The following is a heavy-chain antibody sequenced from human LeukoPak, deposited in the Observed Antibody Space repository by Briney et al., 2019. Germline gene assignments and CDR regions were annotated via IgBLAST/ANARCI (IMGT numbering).Heavy chain of an antibody. CDR1: GASISRNGVDYY. J-gene: IGHJ4*02. CDR3: VTRTPDFPVTTFPAHDH. D-gene: IGHD4-17*01. Sequence: PSETLSLTCTVSGASISRNGVDYYWGWIRQPPGRGLQWIGSLLYGVTAYYNPSLNNRLTISLDTSENRFSLRLTSVTASDTAVYYFVTRTPDFPVTTFPAHDHWGQGPLVAVSS. CDR2: LLYGVTA. V-gene: IGHV4-39*02.